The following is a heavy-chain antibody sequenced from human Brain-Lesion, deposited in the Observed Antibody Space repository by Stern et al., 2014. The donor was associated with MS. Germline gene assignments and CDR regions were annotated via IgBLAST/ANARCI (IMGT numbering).Heavy chain of an antibody. V-gene: IGHV4-39*01. D-gene: IGHD1-26*01. CDR1: GGSISSSTYY. J-gene: IGHJ4*02. CDR2: THSSGFT. Sequence: QLVESGPGLVKPSETLSLTCTASGGSISSSTYYWAWIRPPPGKGLEWIGNTHSSGFTYYNPSLESRVTISVNMSTNPFSLQLSSVTAADTAIYYCARHDSVPRPSQLYSARDRGPGYFDYWGQGTLVTVSS. CDR3: ARHDSVPRPSQLYSARDRGPGYFDY.